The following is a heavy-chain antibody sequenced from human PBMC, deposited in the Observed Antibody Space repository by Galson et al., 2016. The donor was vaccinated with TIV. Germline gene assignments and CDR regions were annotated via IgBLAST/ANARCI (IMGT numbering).Heavy chain of an antibody. V-gene: IGHV3-23*01. J-gene: IGHJ6*02. CDR1: GFSFSIFA. D-gene: IGHD3-22*01. Sequence: SLRLSCAASGFSFSIFAMTWVRQAPGMGLGWVSAISGGGGSTYYADSVKGRFTISRDNSKNTLFLQMNSLRAEDTAIYYCTKVPSSGFSYYYGLDVWGQGTTVIVSS. CDR3: TKVPSSGFSYYYGLDV. CDR2: ISGGGGST.